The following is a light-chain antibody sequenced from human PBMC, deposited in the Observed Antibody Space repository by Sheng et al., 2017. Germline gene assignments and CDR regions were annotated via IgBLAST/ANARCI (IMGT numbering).Light chain of an antibody. Sequence: IQLTQSPSSLSASVGERVTITCRASPGIRNSVGWYQQKPGKAPKLLIFAASSLHSGVPSRFSGRASGTEFTLSIASLQPDDFATYYCQQYKSYPSTFGQGTKLE. CDR1: PGIRNS. CDR3: QQYKSYPST. J-gene: IGKJ2*01. CDR2: AAS. V-gene: IGKV1-9*01.